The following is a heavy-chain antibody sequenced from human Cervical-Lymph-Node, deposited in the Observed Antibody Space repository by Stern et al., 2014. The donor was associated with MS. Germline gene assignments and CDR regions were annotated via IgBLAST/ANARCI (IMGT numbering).Heavy chain of an antibody. D-gene: IGHD4-17*01. Sequence: EVQLVESGTEVKKPGESLKISCKGSGDRFTANWNDWVRQMPGKGMEWMGIIYPGASDTRYSPSFQGQVTISADKSISTAYLQWSSLKASDTAMYYCARDYGDYAFDYWGQGTLVTVSS. CDR1: GDRFTANW. V-gene: IGHV5-51*01. J-gene: IGHJ4*02. CDR3: ARDYGDYAFDY. CDR2: IYPGASDT.